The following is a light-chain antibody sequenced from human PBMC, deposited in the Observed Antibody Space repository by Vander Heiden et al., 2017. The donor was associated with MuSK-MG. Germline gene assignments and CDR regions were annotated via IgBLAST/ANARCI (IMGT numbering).Light chain of an antibody. CDR1: GYNIGSNY. CDR3: AAGDDSMSVYV. Sequence: QSVLSQPPSAPGPPGQRVTISCSGSGYNIGSNYVYWYQQRPGTAPKLLIYRNSQRPSGVPDRFSGSKSGTSAARAISGLRSEDEADYYCAAGDDSMSVYVFGTGTKVTVL. V-gene: IGLV1-47*01. J-gene: IGLJ1*01. CDR2: RNS.